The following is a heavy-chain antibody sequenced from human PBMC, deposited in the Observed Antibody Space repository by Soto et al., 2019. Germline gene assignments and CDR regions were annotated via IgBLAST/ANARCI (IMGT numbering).Heavy chain of an antibody. CDR2: INHSGST. Sequence: SETLSLTCAVYGGSFSGYYWSWIRQPPGKGLEWIGEINHSGSTNYNPSLKSRVTISVDTSKNQFSLKLSSVTAADTAVYYCARGRESSSWAAFDYWGQGTLVTVS. J-gene: IGHJ4*02. CDR1: GGSFSGYY. V-gene: IGHV4-34*01. D-gene: IGHD6-13*01. CDR3: ARGRESSSWAAFDY.